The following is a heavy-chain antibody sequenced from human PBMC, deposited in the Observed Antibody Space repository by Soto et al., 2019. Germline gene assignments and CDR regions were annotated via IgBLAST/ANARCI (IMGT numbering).Heavy chain of an antibody. J-gene: IGHJ5*02. D-gene: IGHD3-3*01. CDR2: INPNSGGT. CDR1: GYTFTGYY. V-gene: IGHV1-2*02. Sequence: ASVKVSCKASGYTFTGYYMHWVRQAPGQGLEWMGWINPNSGGTNYAQKLQGRVTMTTDTSTSTAYMELRSLRSDDTAVYYCARDRSITIFGVVNNWFDPWGQGTLVTVSS. CDR3: ARDRSITIFGVVNNWFDP.